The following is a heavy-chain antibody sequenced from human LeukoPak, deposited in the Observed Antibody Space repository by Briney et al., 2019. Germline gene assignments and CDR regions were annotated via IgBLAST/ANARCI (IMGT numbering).Heavy chain of an antibody. CDR3: EKDKYYYDSSGYSDY. CDR1: GFTFSSYA. J-gene: IGHJ4*02. Sequence: GGSLRLSCAASGFTFSSYAMSWVRQAPGKGLEWVSAISGSGGNTYYADSVKGRFTISRDNSKNTLYLQMNSLRAEDTAVYYCEKDKYYYDSSGYSDYWGQGTLVTVSS. D-gene: IGHD3-22*01. V-gene: IGHV3-23*01. CDR2: ISGSGGNT.